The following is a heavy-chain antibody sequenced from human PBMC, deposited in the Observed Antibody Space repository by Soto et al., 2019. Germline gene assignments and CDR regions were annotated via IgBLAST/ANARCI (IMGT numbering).Heavy chain of an antibody. V-gene: IGHV3-7*01. Sequence: EVQLVESGGGLVQPGGSLRLSCAASGFTFSSYWMSWVRQAPGKGLEWVANIKQDGSEKYYVDSVKGRFTISRDNAKNSLYLQMNGLRAEDTAVYYCARGGAVTVSHFTDYFDYWGQGTLVTVSS. CDR2: IKQDGSEK. CDR3: ARGGAVTVSHFTDYFDY. CDR1: GFTFSSYW. D-gene: IGHD3-9*01. J-gene: IGHJ4*02.